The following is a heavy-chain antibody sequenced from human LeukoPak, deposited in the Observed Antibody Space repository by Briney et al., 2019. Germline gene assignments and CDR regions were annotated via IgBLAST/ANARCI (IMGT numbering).Heavy chain of an antibody. CDR1: GDNFADHY. Sequence: GASVKLSCQASGDNFADHYVHWVRQAPGQGLEWMGWINPKSGGTDYAQKFQGRVAMTSDTSIRTGYMELNNLTSYDTAVYYCARVDNRDWYYFDYWGQGSPVTVSS. CDR2: INPKSGGT. J-gene: IGHJ4*02. V-gene: IGHV1-2*02. CDR3: ARVDNRDWYYFDY. D-gene: IGHD3/OR15-3a*01.